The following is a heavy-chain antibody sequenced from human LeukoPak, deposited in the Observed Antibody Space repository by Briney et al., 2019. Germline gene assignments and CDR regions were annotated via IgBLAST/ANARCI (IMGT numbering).Heavy chain of an antibody. J-gene: IGHJ4*02. CDR3: ARQGSSTTSWQTIDY. V-gene: IGHV5-51*01. Sequence: GESLKISCKGSGYRFSDYWIGWVRQVPGRGLEWMGIIYPDDSNTRYSPSFQGQVTLSTDKSITTASLQWSSLRASDTAMYYCARQGSSTTSWQTIDYWGQGTLVSVSS. CDR2: IYPDDSNT. D-gene: IGHD2-2*01. CDR1: GYRFSDYW.